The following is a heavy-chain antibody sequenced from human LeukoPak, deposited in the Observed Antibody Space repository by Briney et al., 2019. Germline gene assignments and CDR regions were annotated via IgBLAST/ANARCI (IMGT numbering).Heavy chain of an antibody. CDR2: ISGSGGST. J-gene: IGHJ4*02. Sequence: GGSLRLSCAASGFTFSSYAMSWVRQAPGKGLEWVSAISGSGGSTHYADSVKGRFTISRDNSKNTLYLQMNSLRAEDTAVYYCAKGIRFLEWLLADYWGQGTLVTVSS. V-gene: IGHV3-23*01. D-gene: IGHD3-3*01. CDR3: AKGIRFLEWLLADY. CDR1: GFTFSSYA.